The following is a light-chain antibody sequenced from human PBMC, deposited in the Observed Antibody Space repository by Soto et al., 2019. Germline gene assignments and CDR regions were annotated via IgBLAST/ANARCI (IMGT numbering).Light chain of an antibody. Sequence: QAVVTQEPSLTVSPGGTVSLTCGSSTGAVTSTHYPYWFQQKPGQAPRTLIYDTSNRHSRTPARFSGSLLGGKAALTLSGAQPEDEADYYCLMSSSGARVFGGGTKVTVL. CDR1: TGAVTSTHY. CDR3: LMSSSGARV. CDR2: DTS. J-gene: IGLJ3*02. V-gene: IGLV7-46*01.